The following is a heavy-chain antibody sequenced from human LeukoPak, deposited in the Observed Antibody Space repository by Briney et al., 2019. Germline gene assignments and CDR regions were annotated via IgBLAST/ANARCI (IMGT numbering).Heavy chain of an antibody. D-gene: IGHD2-21*01. V-gene: IGHV4-59*08. CDR3: ARHAHIYCVPDS. CDR1: GASIRSYY. Sequence: SETLSLTCTVSGASIRSYYWSWIRQAPGKGLEWIGFISYSGYTSYSPSLKSRVAISVDTSKSQFSLRLSSVTAADTAVYYCARHAHIYCVPDSWGQGTLVTVSS. J-gene: IGHJ4*02. CDR2: ISYSGYT.